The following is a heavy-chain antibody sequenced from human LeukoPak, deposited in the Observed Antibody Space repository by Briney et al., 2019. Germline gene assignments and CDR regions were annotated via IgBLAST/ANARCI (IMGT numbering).Heavy chain of an antibody. D-gene: IGHD3-9*01. CDR1: GGSFSGYY. Sequence: SETLSLTCAVYGGSFSGYYWSWIRQPPGKGLEWIGEIDHSGSTNYNPSLKSRVTISVDTSKNQFSLKLSSVTAADTAVYYCARAALLRYFDWLFYYYYGMDVWGQGTTVTVSS. J-gene: IGHJ6*02. CDR3: ARAALLRYFDWLFYYYYGMDV. V-gene: IGHV4-34*01. CDR2: IDHSGST.